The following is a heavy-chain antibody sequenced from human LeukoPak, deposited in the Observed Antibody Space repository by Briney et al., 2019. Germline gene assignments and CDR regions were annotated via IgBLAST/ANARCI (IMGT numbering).Heavy chain of an antibody. Sequence: GGSLRLSCAASGFTFSSYSMNWVRQAPGKGLEWVSSISSSSSYIYYADSVKGRFTISRDNAKNSLYLQMNSLRAEDTAVYYCAKGLRSNNHYYRSPHPPARDYWGQGTLVTVSS. D-gene: IGHD6-6*01. J-gene: IGHJ4*02. CDR3: AKGLRSNNHYYRSPHPPARDY. CDR1: GFTFSSYS. CDR2: ISSSSSYI. V-gene: IGHV3-21*01.